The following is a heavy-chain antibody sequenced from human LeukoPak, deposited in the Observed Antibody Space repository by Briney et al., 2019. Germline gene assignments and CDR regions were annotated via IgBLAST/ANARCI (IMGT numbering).Heavy chain of an antibody. V-gene: IGHV3-30*03. J-gene: IGHJ4*02. D-gene: IGHD5-24*01. CDR2: ISYDGSNE. CDR3: ARDWVYKIDY. Sequence: GGSLRLPCVASGFTFSSYGMHWVRQAPGKGLEWVAFISYDGSNENIADSVKGRFIISRDNSKNTLYLQMNSLRAEDTAVYYCARDWVYKIDYWGRGTLVTVSS. CDR1: GFTFSSYG.